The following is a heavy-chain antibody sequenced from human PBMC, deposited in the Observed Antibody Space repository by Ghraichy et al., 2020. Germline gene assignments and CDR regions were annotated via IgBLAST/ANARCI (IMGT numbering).Heavy chain of an antibody. J-gene: IGHJ5*02. Sequence: LSLTCAASGFAFSSYPMNWVRQAPGKGLEWVSVIGGGGNTTFYADSVKGRFTISRDNSKNTLFLQMNNLRAEDTAIYYCAKALGPRTNWFDPWGQGTLVTVSS. CDR2: IGGGGNTT. V-gene: IGHV3-23*01. CDR1: GFAFSSYP. CDR3: AKALGPRTNWFDP.